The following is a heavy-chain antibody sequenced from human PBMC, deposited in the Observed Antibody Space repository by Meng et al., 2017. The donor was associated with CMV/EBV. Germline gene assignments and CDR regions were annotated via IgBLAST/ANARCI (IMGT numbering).Heavy chain of an antibody. Sequence: SETLSLTCAVYGGSFSGYYWSWIRQPPGKGLEWIGEINHSGSTNYNPSLKSRVTISVDTSKNQFSLKLSSVTAADTAVYYCARGAIAAADTSYYGMDVWGQGTTGTVSS. CDR3: ARGAIAAADTSYYGMDV. D-gene: IGHD6-13*01. CDR1: GGSFSGYY. CDR2: INHSGST. V-gene: IGHV4-34*01. J-gene: IGHJ6*02.